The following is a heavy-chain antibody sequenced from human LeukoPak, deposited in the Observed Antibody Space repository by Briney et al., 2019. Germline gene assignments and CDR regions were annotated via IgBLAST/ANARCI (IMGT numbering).Heavy chain of an antibody. CDR2: IYYSGST. D-gene: IGHD3-3*01. J-gene: IGHJ4*02. V-gene: IGHV4-59*01. Sequence: SETLSLTCTVSGDSISSYYWSWIRQPPGKGLEWIGYIYYSGSTNYNPSLKSRVTISVDTSKNQFSLKLSSVTAADTAVYYCARAAKRITIFGVFDYWGQGTLVTVSS. CDR3: ARAAKRITIFGVFDY. CDR1: GDSISSYY.